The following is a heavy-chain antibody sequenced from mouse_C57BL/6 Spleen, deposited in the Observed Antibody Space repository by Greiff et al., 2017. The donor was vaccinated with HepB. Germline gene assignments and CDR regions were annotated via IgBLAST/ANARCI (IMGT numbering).Heavy chain of an antibody. CDR3: ARRHYGSSPFDY. D-gene: IGHD1-1*01. V-gene: IGHV1-52*01. CDR1: GYTFTSYW. Sequence: QVQLQQSGAELVRPGSSVKLSCKASGYTFTSYWMHWVKQRPIQGLEWIGNIDPSDSETHYNQKFKDKATLTVDKSSSTAYMQLSSLTSEDSAVYYCARRHYGSSPFDYWGQGTTLTVSS. J-gene: IGHJ2*01. CDR2: IDPSDSET.